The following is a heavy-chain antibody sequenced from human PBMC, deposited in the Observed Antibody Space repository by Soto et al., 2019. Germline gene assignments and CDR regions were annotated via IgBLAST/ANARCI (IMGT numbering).Heavy chain of an antibody. CDR3: ANDFWSGYFDY. CDR2: IIPILGIA. Sequence: ASVKVSCKASGGTFSSYTISWVRQAPGQGLEWMGRIIPILGIANYAQKFQGRVTITADKSTSTAYMELSSLRSEDTAVYYCANDFWSGYFDYWGQGTLVTVSS. D-gene: IGHD3-3*01. CDR1: GGTFSSYT. V-gene: IGHV1-69*02. J-gene: IGHJ4*02.